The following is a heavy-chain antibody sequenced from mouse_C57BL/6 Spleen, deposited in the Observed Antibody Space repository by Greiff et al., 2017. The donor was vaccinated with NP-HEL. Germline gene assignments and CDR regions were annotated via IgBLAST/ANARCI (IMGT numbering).Heavy chain of an antibody. D-gene: IGHD2-3*01. CDR1: GYTFTSYW. CDR3: ARRDGLYYFDY. V-gene: IGHV1-61*01. J-gene: IGHJ2*01. Sequence: QVQLQQPGAELVRPGSSVKLSCKASGYTFTSYWMDWVKQRPGQGLEWIGNIYPSDSETHYNQKFKDKATLTVYKSSSTAYMQLSSLTSEDSAVYYCARRDGLYYFDYWGQGTTLTVSS. CDR2: IYPSDSET.